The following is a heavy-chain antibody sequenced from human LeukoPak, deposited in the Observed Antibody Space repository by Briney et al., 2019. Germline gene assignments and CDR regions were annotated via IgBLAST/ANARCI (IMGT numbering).Heavy chain of an antibody. J-gene: IGHJ4*02. CDR2: ISGSAVNT. D-gene: IGHD3-9*01. CDR3: TREEAYFDSLLAYFFDY. V-gene: IGHV3-23*01. Sequence: PGGSLRLSCAASGVIFSNYVMSWVRQAPGKGPEWVSAISGSAVNTYYADSVKGRFTISRDDSKNTLYLQMNSLRVEDTAIYYCTREEAYFDSLLAYFFDYWGQGTLVTVSS. CDR1: GVIFSNYV.